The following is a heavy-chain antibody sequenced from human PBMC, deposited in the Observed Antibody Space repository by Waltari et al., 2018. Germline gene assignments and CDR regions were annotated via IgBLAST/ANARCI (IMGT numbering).Heavy chain of an antibody. J-gene: IGHJ3*02. CDR2: ISGSSSST. D-gene: IGHD3-16*02. CDR1: GFTFGNSA. CDR3: AKVEGGIVTRYYALDI. V-gene: IGHV3-23*01. Sequence: EVQLLESGGGLVQPGGSLRLSCDASGFTFGNSALLWVRQAPGKGREWISGISGSSSSTYYADSVKGRFTISRDNSKNTLYLQMNSLRVEDTAVYFCAKVEGGIVTRYYALDIWGQGTMVTVSS.